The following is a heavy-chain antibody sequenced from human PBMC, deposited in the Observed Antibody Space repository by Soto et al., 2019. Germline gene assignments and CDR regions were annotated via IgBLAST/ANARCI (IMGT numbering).Heavy chain of an antibody. CDR2: VSPSGSNT. J-gene: IGHJ4*02. D-gene: IGHD6-19*01. CDR3: ARRDSSGWYSLDY. Sequence: EVQLLESGGGLVQPGGSLRLSCAVSGFIFSNYPMSWSPRVPGKGLEWVSSVSPSGSNTYYGDSVKGRFTMSRDNSENRLHLQMNSLRAEDTAVYFCARRDSSGWYSLDYWGQGTLVTVSS. CDR1: GFIFSNYP. V-gene: IGHV3-23*01.